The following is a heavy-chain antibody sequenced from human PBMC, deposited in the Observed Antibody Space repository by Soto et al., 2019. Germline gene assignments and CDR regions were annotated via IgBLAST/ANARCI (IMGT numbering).Heavy chain of an antibody. CDR1: GYSFSNYY. J-gene: IGHJ4*01. Sequence: PSETLSLTCSVSGYSFSNYYWSWIRQSPGKGLEWMANVSHIAGTTYSSSLRSRLSLLVDTSKRRLFLKLRYVTPADTAVYYCARGASWDRGGFDVWGQGMQVTVSS. CDR3: ARGASWDRGGFDV. V-gene: IGHV4-59*01. CDR2: VSHIAGT. D-gene: IGHD2-2*01.